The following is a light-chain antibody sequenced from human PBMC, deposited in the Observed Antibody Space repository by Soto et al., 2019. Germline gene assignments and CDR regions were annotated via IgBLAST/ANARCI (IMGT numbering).Light chain of an antibody. J-gene: IGKJ4*01. CDR2: DAS. CDR3: QQSSNWPLT. Sequence: EIVLTQSPATLSLSPGERATLSCRASQSVRSCLAWYQQKPGQAPRLLIYDASNRATGIPARFSGSESGTDLTLTISSLEPEDFAVYYCQQSSNWPLTFGGGTKVEIK. CDR1: QSVRSC. V-gene: IGKV3-11*01.